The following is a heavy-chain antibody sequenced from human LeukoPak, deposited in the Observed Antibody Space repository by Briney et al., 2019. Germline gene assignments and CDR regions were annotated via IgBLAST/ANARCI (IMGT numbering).Heavy chain of an antibody. V-gene: IGHV5-51*01. D-gene: IGHD1-1*01. CDR3: ARHERSTTGSLLYDN. Sequence: GESLKISCKGLGYDFSTYWNAWVRQRPGKGLEWMGITHPGGSETRYSPSFQGQVTISADKSISAAYLQWSSLKASDTAMYYCARHERSTTGSLLYDNWGQGTLVTVSS. CDR1: GYDFSTYW. CDR2: THPGGSET. J-gene: IGHJ4*02.